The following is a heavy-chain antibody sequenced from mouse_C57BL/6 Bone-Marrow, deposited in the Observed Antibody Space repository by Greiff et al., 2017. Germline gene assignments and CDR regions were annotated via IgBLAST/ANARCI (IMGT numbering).Heavy chain of an antibody. Sequence: EVQVVESGGGLVKPGGSLKLSCAASGFTFSDYGMHWVRQAPEKGLEWVAYISSGSSTIYYADTVKGRFTISRDNAKNTLFLQMTSLRSEDTAMYYCARNRWLPFAYWGQGTLVTVSA. D-gene: IGHD2-3*01. V-gene: IGHV5-17*01. J-gene: IGHJ3*01. CDR2: ISSGSSTI. CDR3: ARNRWLPFAY. CDR1: GFTFSDYG.